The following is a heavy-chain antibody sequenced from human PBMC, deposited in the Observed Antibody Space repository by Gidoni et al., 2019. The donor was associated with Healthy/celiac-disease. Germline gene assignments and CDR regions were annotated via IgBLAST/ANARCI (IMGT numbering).Heavy chain of an antibody. CDR1: GYTFTRYY. D-gene: IGHD5-12*01. Sequence: QLQLVQSGAEVKKPGVSVQVSCKASGYTFTRYYLHRVRQAPGQGLEWMGIFNPSGGSTSYAQKFQGRVTMTRDTSTSTVYMELSSLRSEDTAVYYCARISGDGPFEGGYDPFDYWGQGTLVTVSS. CDR3: ARISGDGPFEGGYDPFDY. V-gene: IGHV1-46*01. CDR2: FNPSGGST. J-gene: IGHJ4*02.